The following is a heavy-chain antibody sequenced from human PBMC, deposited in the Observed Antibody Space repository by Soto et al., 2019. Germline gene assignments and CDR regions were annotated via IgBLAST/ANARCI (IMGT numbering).Heavy chain of an antibody. CDR1: GGTFSSYA. V-gene: IGHV1-8*02. CDR3: AREGTIRGDDY. D-gene: IGHD2-2*02. Sequence: ASVKVSCKASGGTFSSYAINWVRQATGQGLEWMGWMNPNSGNTGYAQKFQGRVTMTRNTSISTAYMELSSLRSEDTAVYYCAREGTIRGDDYWGQGTLVTVSS. CDR2: MNPNSGNT. J-gene: IGHJ4*02.